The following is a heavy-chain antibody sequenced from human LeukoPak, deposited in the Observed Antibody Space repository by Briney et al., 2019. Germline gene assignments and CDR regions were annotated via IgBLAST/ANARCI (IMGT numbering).Heavy chain of an antibody. CDR3: AKDRCSSTSCAFDY. CDR2: ISYDGNNK. Sequence: GGSLRLSCAASGFTFSSYGMHWVRQAPGKGLEWVAVISYDGNNKYYADSVKGRFTISRDNSKNTLYLQMNSLRAEDTAVFYCAKDRCSSTSCAFDYWGQGTLVTVSS. CDR1: GFTFSSYG. V-gene: IGHV3-30*18. J-gene: IGHJ4*02. D-gene: IGHD2-2*01.